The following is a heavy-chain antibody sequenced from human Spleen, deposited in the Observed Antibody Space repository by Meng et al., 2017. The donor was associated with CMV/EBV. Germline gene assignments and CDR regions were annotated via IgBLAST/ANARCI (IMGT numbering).Heavy chain of an antibody. CDR2: LSPYNSNP. CDR3: ARLSGRYSGAFDI. D-gene: IGHD1-26*01. J-gene: IGHJ3*02. CDR1: GYIFTNFG. V-gene: IGHV1-18*01. Sequence: ASVKVSCKASGYIFTNFGIAWVRQAPGQGLEWMGWLSPYNSNPTYAQKLQGRVTMTTDTSTTTAYMELRSLRSDDTAVYYCARLSGRYSGAFDIWGQGTTVTVS.